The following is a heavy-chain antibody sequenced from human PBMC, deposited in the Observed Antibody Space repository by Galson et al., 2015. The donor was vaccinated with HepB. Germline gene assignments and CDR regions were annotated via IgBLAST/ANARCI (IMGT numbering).Heavy chain of an antibody. Sequence: SLRLSCAASGFSFSNAWMRWVRQAPGKGLEWVGVIKSKRDGGKTDFAAPVKGRFTISRDDSKNMMYLQMDSLKTEDTAMYYCATDHGGYSGYDGYFDLWGPGTLVTVSS. D-gene: IGHD5-12*01. CDR3: ATDHGGYSGYDGYFDL. V-gene: IGHV3-15*01. J-gene: IGHJ2*01. CDR2: IKSKRDGGKT. CDR1: GFSFSNAW.